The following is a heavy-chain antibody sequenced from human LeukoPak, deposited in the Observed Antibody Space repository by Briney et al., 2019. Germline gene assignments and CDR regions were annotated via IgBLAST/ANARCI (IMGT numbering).Heavy chain of an antibody. CDR2: ISYSGTT. CDR3: ATEGYASNWYPD. J-gene: IGHJ4*02. Sequence: SDTLSLTCTVSSXSISSSYWAWIRQSPGKGLESIGYISYSGTTNYNPSFESRVTISIDTSKNQFSLKLRSVTAADTAVYYCATEGYASNWYPDWGQGILVTVSS. CDR1: SXSISSSY. D-gene: IGHD2-2*01. V-gene: IGHV4-59*01.